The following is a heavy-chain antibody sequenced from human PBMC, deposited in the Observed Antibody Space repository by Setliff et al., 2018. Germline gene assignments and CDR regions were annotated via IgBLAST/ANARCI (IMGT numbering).Heavy chain of an antibody. CDR3: ARELRSPYWHLDS. CDR1: GGTFSSYA. V-gene: IGHV1-69*13. Sequence: ASVKVSCKASGGTFSSYAISWVRQAPGQGLEWMGGIIPIFGTANYAQKFQGRVTITADESTSTAYMELSSLRSEDTAVYYCARELRSPYWHLDSWGQGTQVTVSS. J-gene: IGHJ5*01. D-gene: IGHD3-16*01. CDR2: IIPIFGTA.